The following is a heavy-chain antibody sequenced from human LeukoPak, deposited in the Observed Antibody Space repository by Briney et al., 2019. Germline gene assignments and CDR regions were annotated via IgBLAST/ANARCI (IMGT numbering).Heavy chain of an antibody. CDR1: GFTFSSYG. CDR2: ISYDGSNK. Sequence: PGGSLRLSCAASGFTFSSYGMHWVRQAPGKGLEWVAVISYDGSNKYYADSVKGRFTISRDNSKNTLYLQMNSLRAEDTAVYYCAKSKGSSGPSYWGQGTLVTVSS. D-gene: IGHD3-22*01. V-gene: IGHV3-30*18. CDR3: AKSKGSSGPSY. J-gene: IGHJ4*02.